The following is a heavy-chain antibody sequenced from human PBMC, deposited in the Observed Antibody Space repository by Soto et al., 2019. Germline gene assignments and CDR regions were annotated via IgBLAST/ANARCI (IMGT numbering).Heavy chain of an antibody. Sequence: QVQLQESGPGLVKPSETLSLTCTVSGGSISSYHWSWIRQPPGKGLEWMGYTYYSGSTNHSPSLKSRVSISVDTSKNQFSLKLSSVTAADTDVYYCARFNWYFDLWGRGTLVTVSS. CDR2: TYYSGST. J-gene: IGHJ2*01. V-gene: IGHV4-59*08. CDR3: ARFNWYFDL. CDR1: GGSISSYH.